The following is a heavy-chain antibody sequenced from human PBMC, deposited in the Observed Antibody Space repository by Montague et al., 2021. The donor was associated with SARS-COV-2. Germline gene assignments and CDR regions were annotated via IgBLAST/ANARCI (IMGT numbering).Heavy chain of an antibody. V-gene: IGHV4-39*07. D-gene: IGHD2-2*02. CDR1: GGSISSSSYY. J-gene: IGHJ6*02. Sequence: SETLSLTCTVSGGSISSSSYYWGWIRQAPGKGLEWIGSIYYSGSTYYNPSLKSRVTISVDTSKNQFSLELSSVTAADTAVYYCARDPSRQPLLYPIGDYYYGMDVWGQGTTVTVSS. CDR2: IYYSGST. CDR3: ARDPSRQPLLYPIGDYYYGMDV.